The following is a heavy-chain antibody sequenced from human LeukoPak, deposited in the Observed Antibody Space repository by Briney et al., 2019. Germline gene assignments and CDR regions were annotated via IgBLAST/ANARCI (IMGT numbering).Heavy chain of an antibody. Sequence: GASVKVSCKASGYTFTGYYMHWVRQAPGQGLEWMGWINPNSGGTNYAQKFQGRVTMTRDTSISTAYMELSRLRSDDTAVYYCARVGTVTTRLFDYWGQRTLVTVSS. CDR3: ARVGTVTTRLFDY. V-gene: IGHV1-2*02. J-gene: IGHJ4*02. D-gene: IGHD4-17*01. CDR1: GYTFTGYY. CDR2: INPNSGGT.